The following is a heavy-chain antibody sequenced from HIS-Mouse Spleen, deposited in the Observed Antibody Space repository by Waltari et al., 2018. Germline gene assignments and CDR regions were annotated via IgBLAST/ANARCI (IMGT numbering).Heavy chain of an antibody. Sequence: QVQLQQWGAGLLKPSETLSLTCAVYGGAFSGYYWSWIRQPPGMGLGWIGEINQSGSTNYNPSLKGRVTISVDTSKNQFSLKLSSVTAADTAVYYCARMGPASGGYGDYWGQGTLVTVPS. J-gene: IGHJ4*02. CDR1: GGAFSGYY. D-gene: IGHD1-26*01. V-gene: IGHV4-34*01. CDR3: ARMGPASGGYGDY. CDR2: INQSGST.